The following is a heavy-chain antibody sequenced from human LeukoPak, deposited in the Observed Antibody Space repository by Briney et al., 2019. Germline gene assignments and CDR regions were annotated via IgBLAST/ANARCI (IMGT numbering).Heavy chain of an antibody. Sequence: GGSLRLSCAASGFTFSSYEMNWVRQAPGKGLEWVSYISSSGSTIYYADSEKGRFTISRDNAKNSLYLQMNSLRAEDTAVYYCARARDTAMTDDAFDIWGQGTMVTVSS. CDR3: ARARDTAMTDDAFDI. J-gene: IGHJ3*02. V-gene: IGHV3-48*03. D-gene: IGHD5-18*01. CDR2: ISSSGSTI. CDR1: GFTFSSYE.